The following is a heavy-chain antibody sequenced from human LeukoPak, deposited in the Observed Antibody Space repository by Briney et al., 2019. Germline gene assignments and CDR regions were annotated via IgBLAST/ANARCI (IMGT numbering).Heavy chain of an antibody. CDR2: FYYGGIT. CDR1: GASITTTLYY. D-gene: IGHD5-24*01. Sequence: PSETLSLTCTVSGASITTTLYYWGWARQPPGKGLEWIGSFYYGGITYYHPSLKSRVTVSVDTSRSQFSLKLISATAADTAVYYCARAGRDGYSPASDSFDIWGQGKTVTVSS. J-gene: IGHJ3*02. CDR3: ARAGRDGYSPASDSFDI. V-gene: IGHV4-39*07.